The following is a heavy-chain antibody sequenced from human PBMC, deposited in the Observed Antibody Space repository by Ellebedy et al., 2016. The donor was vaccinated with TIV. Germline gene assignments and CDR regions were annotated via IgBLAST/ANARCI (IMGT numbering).Heavy chain of an antibody. CDR3: AKAGYGSGNFYTQNFDS. Sequence: GESLKISCSGSGFTFSTYAMHWVRQAPGKGLEYVSAISGNGGSTYYADSVKGRFTISRDNSQNSLYLQMSSLRAEDTAVYYCAKAGYGSGNFYTQNFDSWGQGTLVTVSA. V-gene: IGHV3-64D*09. J-gene: IGHJ4*02. D-gene: IGHD3-10*01. CDR2: ISGNGGST. CDR1: GFTFSTYA.